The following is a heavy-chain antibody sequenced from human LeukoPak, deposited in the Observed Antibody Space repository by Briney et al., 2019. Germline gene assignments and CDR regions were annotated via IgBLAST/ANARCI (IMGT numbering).Heavy chain of an antibody. CDR1: EFTFSTYD. Sequence: GGSLRLSCAASEFTFSTYDMHWVRQAPGKGLEGGAFIRHDGSKRYYADSVKGRFTISRDNSKDTLNLQMNSLRAEDTAVYYCVKDRKGASWLRYSSNWYGFDVWGHGTMVSVFS. J-gene: IGHJ3*01. CDR3: VKDRKGASWLRYSSNWYGFDV. CDR2: IRHDGSKR. V-gene: IGHV3-30*02. D-gene: IGHD6-13*01.